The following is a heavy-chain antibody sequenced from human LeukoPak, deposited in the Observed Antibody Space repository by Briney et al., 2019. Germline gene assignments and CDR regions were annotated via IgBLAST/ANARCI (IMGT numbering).Heavy chain of an antibody. CDR3: ASWSSLGSGYYIDY. Sequence: GGSLRLSCAASGFTFSDYYMSWIRQAPGKGLEWVSYISSSGSTIYYADSVKGRFTISRDNAKNTLYLQMNSLRAEDTAVYYCASWSSLGSGYYIDYWGQGTLVTVSS. D-gene: IGHD3-22*01. J-gene: IGHJ4*02. CDR1: GFTFSDYY. CDR2: ISSSGSTI. V-gene: IGHV3-11*04.